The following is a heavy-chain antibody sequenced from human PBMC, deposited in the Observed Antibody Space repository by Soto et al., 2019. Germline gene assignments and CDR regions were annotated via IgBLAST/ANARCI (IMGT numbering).Heavy chain of an antibody. D-gene: IGHD3-10*01. Sequence: QVQLQESGPGLVKPSETLSLTCTVSGGSVSSGSSYWSWIRQPPGKGLDWIGHIFYSGSTNYNPSLRSRVTISVDTSKNQFSLNLSSVTAADTAVFYCARVVYGSFDCWGQGTLVTVSS. J-gene: IGHJ4*02. V-gene: IGHV4-61*01. CDR1: GGSVSSGSSY. CDR3: ARVVYGSFDC. CDR2: IFYSGST.